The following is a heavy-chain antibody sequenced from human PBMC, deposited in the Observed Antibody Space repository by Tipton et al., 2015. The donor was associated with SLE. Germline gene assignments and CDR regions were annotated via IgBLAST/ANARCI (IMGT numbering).Heavy chain of an antibody. V-gene: IGHV4-39*07. CDR1: GDSFSSGSSS. D-gene: IGHD3-22*01. Sequence: TLSLTCTVSGDSFSSGSSSWNWVRQPPGKGLEWLGITYYSGNTYFNPSLKNRATIPLDTSKNQFSLKLNSVTAADTAVYYCAGDSSGSYYDRGGYYQLANRHFDLWGRGILVSVSS. CDR2: TYYSGNT. CDR3: AGDSSGSYYDRGGYYQLANRHFDL. J-gene: IGHJ4*02.